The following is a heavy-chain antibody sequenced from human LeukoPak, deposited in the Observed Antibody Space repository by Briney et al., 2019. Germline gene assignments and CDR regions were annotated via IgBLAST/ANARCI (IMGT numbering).Heavy chain of an antibody. J-gene: IGHJ4*02. D-gene: IGHD6-6*01. CDR3: ARGVGDSASSFDY. CDR1: GYSFTSYR. CDR2: IYPGDSDT. V-gene: IGHV5-51*01. Sequence: GESLKISCKGSGYSFTSYRIGWVRQMPGKGLEWMGIIYPGDSDTRYSPSFQGQVTISADKSISTAYLQWSSLKASDTAIYYCARGVGDSASSFDYWGQGILVTVSS.